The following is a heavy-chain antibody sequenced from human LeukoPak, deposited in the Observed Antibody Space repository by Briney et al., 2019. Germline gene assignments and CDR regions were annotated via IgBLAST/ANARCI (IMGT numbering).Heavy chain of an antibody. J-gene: IGHJ4*02. CDR1: GFTLSGYW. CDR3: ARGIAAAGSY. D-gene: IGHD6-13*01. Sequence: PGGSLRLSCVASGFTLSGYWVTWVRQAPGKGLEWVANIRQDGSDKYYMDSVKGRFTISRDNAKNSVYLQMNSLRVEDTAVYYCARGIAAAGSYWGQGTLVTVSS. V-gene: IGHV3-7*03. CDR2: IRQDGSDK.